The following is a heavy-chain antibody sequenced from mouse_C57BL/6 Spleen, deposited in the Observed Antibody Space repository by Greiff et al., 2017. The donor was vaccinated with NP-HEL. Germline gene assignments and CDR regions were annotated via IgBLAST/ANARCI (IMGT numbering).Heavy chain of an antibody. Sequence: EVHLVESGGGLVKPGGSLKLSCAASGFTFSSYAMSWVRQTPEKRLEWVATISDGGSYTYYPDNVKGRFTISRDNAKNNLYLQMSHLKSEDTAMYYCARDRGTTVVAYYYAMDYWGQGTSVTVSS. D-gene: IGHD1-1*01. CDR3: ARDRGTTVVAYYYAMDY. V-gene: IGHV5-4*01. CDR1: GFTFSSYA. J-gene: IGHJ4*01. CDR2: ISDGGSYT.